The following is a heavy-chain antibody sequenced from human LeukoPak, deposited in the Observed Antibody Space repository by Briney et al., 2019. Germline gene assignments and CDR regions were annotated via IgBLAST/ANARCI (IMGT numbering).Heavy chain of an antibody. CDR1: GFTFSSYG. Sequence: PGGSLRLSCVVSGFTFSSYGMSWVRQAPGKGLEWVSGISGSGSNTYYADSVKGRFTISRDNSKNTLYLQMNSLRAEDTAVYYCARHDRSGWFAFDYWGQGTLVTVSS. V-gene: IGHV3-23*01. J-gene: IGHJ4*02. CDR3: ARHDRSGWFAFDY. CDR2: ISGSGSNT. D-gene: IGHD6-19*01.